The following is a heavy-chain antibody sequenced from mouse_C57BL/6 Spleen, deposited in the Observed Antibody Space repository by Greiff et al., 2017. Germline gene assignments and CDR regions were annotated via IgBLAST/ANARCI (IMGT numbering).Heavy chain of an antibody. J-gene: IGHJ3*01. V-gene: IGHV1-82*01. Sequence: QVQLQQSGPELVKPGASVKISCKASGYAFSSSWMNWVKQRPGKGLEWIGRSYPGDGDTNYNGKFKGKATLTADKSSSTAYMQLSSLTSEDSAVYFCARPHLAYWGQGTLVTVSA. CDR2: SYPGDGDT. CDR1: GYAFSSSW. CDR3: ARPHLAY.